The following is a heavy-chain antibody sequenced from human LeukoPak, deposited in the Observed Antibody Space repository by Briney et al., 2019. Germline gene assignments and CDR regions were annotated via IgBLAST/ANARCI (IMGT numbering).Heavy chain of an antibody. V-gene: IGHV4-59*07. CDR3: ARATEFTLVRGALDY. D-gene: IGHD3-10*01. Sequence: SDTLSLTCPVAGGSSRAYYWNWIRHPPGKRLEWIGYIYYSGTTNYNPSLKSRVAISVDTSRNQFSLNLASVTAADTAVYFCARATEFTLVRGALDYWGQGTLVTVSS. CDR1: GGSSRAYY. CDR2: IYYSGTT. J-gene: IGHJ4*02.